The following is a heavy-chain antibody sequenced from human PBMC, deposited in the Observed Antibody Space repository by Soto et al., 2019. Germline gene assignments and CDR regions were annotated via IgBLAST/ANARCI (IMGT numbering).Heavy chain of an antibody. CDR3: ARNVPAAILSRYYYYYKDV. Sequence: GASVKVSCKASGYTFASYGISWVRQAPGQGLEWMGWISAYNGNTNYAQKLQGRVTMTTDTSTSTAYMELRSLRSDDTAVYYCARNVPAAILSRYYYYYKDVWGKGTTVTVSS. D-gene: IGHD2-2*01. CDR2: ISAYNGNT. V-gene: IGHV1-18*01. CDR1: GYTFASYG. J-gene: IGHJ6*03.